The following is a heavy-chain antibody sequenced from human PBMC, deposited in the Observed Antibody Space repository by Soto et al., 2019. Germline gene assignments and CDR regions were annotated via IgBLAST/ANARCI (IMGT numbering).Heavy chain of an antibody. V-gene: IGHV3-23*01. CDR3: AKSTARIPRDDAFDI. D-gene: IGHD5-18*01. Sequence: GGSLRLSCAASGFTFSSYAMSWVRQSPGKELEWVSAISGSGGSTYYADSVKGRFTISRDNSKNTLYLQMNSLRAEDAAVYYCAKSTARIPRDDAFDIWGQGTMVTVSS. CDR2: ISGSGGST. J-gene: IGHJ3*02. CDR1: GFTFSSYA.